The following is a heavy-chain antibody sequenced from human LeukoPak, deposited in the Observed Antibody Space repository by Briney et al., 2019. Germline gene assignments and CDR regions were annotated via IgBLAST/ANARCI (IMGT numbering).Heavy chain of an antibody. CDR3: RRDSGADRRYFDL. CDR1: GFTFNSYL. J-gene: IGHJ2*01. CDR2: IDGDGATT. V-gene: IGHV3-74*01. D-gene: IGHD7-27*01. Sequence: AGSLRLSCAASGFTFNSYLMSWVRQAPGKGLVWVSRIDGDGATTSYEDSVKGRFTISRDNANNIVYLEMNSLRVEDTAEYYCRRDSGADRRYFDLWGRGTLVTVSS.